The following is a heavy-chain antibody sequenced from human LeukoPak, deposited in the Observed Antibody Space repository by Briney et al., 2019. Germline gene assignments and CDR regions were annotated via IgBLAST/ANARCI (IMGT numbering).Heavy chain of an antibody. CDR3: VRDFSGYFDY. CDR2: ISYDGSNK. D-gene: IGHD2/OR15-2a*01. Sequence: GRSLRLSCAASGFTFSSYAMHWVRQAPGKGLEWVAVISYDGSNKYYADSVKGRFTISRDNAKNTLYLQMGSLRDDDTAVYYCVRDFSGYFDYWGQGTLVTVSS. J-gene: IGHJ4*02. V-gene: IGHV3-30-3*01. CDR1: GFTFSSYA.